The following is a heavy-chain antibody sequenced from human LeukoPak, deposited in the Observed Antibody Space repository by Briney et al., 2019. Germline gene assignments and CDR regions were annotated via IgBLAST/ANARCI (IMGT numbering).Heavy chain of an antibody. CDR2: IYSTGST. J-gene: IGHJ5*02. V-gene: IGHV4-4*07. CDR3: AKVRYGTFNWFDP. Sequence: SDTVSLTCTVSGDSINNYYWSWIRQPAAKGLKWIGRIYSTGSTNYNPSIKSRVTMSVDTSKNQFSLKLSSVTAADTAVYYCAKVRYGTFNWFDPWGQGP. CDR1: GDSINNYY. D-gene: IGHD2/OR15-2a*01.